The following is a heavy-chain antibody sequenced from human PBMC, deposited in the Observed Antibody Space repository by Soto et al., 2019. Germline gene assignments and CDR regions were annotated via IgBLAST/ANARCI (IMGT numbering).Heavy chain of an antibody. Sequence: EVQLVESGGGLVQPGGSLRLSCAASGFTFSSYWMSWVRQAPGKGLEWVANIKQDETEKYYVDSVKGRFTISRDNAKNLLYLRINGPTAEDTAVYYCASLLNAASIDHWGRGTLVTVSS. CDR2: IKQDETEK. J-gene: IGHJ4*02. V-gene: IGHV3-7*02. D-gene: IGHD2-15*01. CDR1: GFTFSSYW. CDR3: ASLLNAASIDH.